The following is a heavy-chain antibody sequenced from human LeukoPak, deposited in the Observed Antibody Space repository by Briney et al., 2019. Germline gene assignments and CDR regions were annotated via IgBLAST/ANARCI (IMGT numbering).Heavy chain of an antibody. CDR1: GFTFSSYC. V-gene: IGHV3-21*01. J-gene: IGHJ4*02. CDR2: IISSSSYI. Sequence: PGGSLRLSWAASGFTFSSYCMNWVRQAPGKGLEWVSSIISSSSYIYYADSVKGRFTISRDNAKNSLYLQMNSLSAEDTAVYYCARVSMSGHFDYWGQGTLVTVSS. CDR3: ARVSMSGHFDY. D-gene: IGHD1-1*01.